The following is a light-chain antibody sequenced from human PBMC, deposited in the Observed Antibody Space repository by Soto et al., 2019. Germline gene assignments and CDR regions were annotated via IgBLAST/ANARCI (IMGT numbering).Light chain of an antibody. Sequence: QSVLTQPAPQSGSPGESITISCTGTSSDVGGYNSVSWYQHHPGKAPKLLLYDVGDRPSGLSYRFSGSKCGNTASLTISGLQAADEADYFCSSFTSSMTNVFGSGTKVTVL. J-gene: IGLJ1*01. CDR1: SSDVGGYNS. V-gene: IGLV2-14*03. CDR3: SSFTSSMTNV. CDR2: DVG.